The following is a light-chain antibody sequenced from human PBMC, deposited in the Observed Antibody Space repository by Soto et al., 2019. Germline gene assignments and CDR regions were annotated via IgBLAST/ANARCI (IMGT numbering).Light chain of an antibody. J-gene: IGLJ1*01. CDR2: EVS. Sequence: QSVLTQPASVSGSPGQSITISCTGTSSDIGGYNFVSWHQQHPGKAPKLMIYEVSDRPSGVSNRFSGSKSGNTASLTISGLQAEDEADYYCSSSSSTTTPYVFGTGTKVTVL. CDR1: SSDIGGYNF. CDR3: SSSSSTTTPYV. V-gene: IGLV2-14*03.